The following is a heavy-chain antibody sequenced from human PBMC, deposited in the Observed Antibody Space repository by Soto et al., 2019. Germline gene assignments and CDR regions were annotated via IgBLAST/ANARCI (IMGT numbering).Heavy chain of an antibody. CDR2: LIPVFGSP. CDR1: GGTFSKDA. CDR3: TRVLGYTFEPGKTRYYAMDV. J-gene: IGHJ6*02. Sequence: QVQLVQSGAEVKKPGSSVTVSCKTSGGTFSKDAINWVRQAPGQGLEWMGLLIPVFGSPIYAQKFQGRIRITVAESTSTAFMDLSILRSEDTAVYYCTRVLGYTFEPGKTRYYAMDVWGQGTTVSVSS. V-gene: IGHV1-69*01. D-gene: IGHD5-18*01.